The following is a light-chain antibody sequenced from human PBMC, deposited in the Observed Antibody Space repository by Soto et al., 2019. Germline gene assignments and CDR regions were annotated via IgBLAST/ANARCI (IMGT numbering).Light chain of an antibody. Sequence: EIVLTQSPGTLSLSPGERATLSCRASQSVSSSYLAWYQQKPGQAPRLLIYGASNRATGIPDRFSGSGSGTDFTLTIIRLEPEDFAVYYCQQYGSSGTFGQRTKVDIK. CDR2: GAS. CDR1: QSVSSSY. V-gene: IGKV3-20*01. J-gene: IGKJ1*01. CDR3: QQYGSSGT.